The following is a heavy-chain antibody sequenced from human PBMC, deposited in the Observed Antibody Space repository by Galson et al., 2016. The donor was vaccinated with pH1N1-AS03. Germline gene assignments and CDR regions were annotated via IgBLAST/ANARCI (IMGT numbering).Heavy chain of an antibody. CDR3: PRDRYFSGWGYEGGFDH. CDR2: IHSGGTP. V-gene: IGHV4-59*11. CDR1: GGSMDSHY. Sequence: ETLSLTCTVSGGSMDSHYWSWIRQSPGKGLEWIACIHSGGTPNYNPSLKSRLIVSLDTSKNQLSLKLSSVTAEDTAVYYCPRDRYFSGWGYEGGFDHWGPGTLVTVSS. D-gene: IGHD5-12*01. J-gene: IGHJ5*02.